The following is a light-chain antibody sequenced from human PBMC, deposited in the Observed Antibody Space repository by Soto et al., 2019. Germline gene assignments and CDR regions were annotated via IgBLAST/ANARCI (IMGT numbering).Light chain of an antibody. CDR2: EVS. CDR1: SSDVGRFNL. V-gene: IGLV2-23*02. Sequence: QSVLTQPASVSGSPGQAITFSCTGTSSDVGRFNLVSWYQQHPDKAPKLMIFEVSERPSGVSDRFSGSKSGNTASLTISGLQAEDEADYYCSSYAGGSTYVFGTGTKVTVL. J-gene: IGLJ1*01. CDR3: SSYAGGSTYV.